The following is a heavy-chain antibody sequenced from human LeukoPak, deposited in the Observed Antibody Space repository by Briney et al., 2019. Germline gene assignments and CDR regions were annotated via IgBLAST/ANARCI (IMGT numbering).Heavy chain of an antibody. V-gene: IGHV3-21*06. CDR1: GFPFSTYS. Sequence: PGGSLRLSCTASGFPFSTYSMNWVRQAPGKGLEWVSSISSGSSYIFYADSAKGRFTISRDNAKNSLYLEMNSLRAEDTAVYYCAREYTALGFDYWGQGTLVTVSS. CDR3: AREYTALGFDY. J-gene: IGHJ4*02. D-gene: IGHD5-18*01. CDR2: ISSGSSYI.